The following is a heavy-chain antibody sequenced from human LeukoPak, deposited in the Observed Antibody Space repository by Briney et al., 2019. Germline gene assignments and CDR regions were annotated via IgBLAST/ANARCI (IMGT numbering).Heavy chain of an antibody. Sequence: SETLSLTCSVSGGAVTSFYWRWIRQSPGKGLEWIGYFYYSGSTKYNPSLKSRVTMSGDTSKNQLSLKLGSVTDADTAMYYCARHRFASAVILDYWGQGDPVTVSS. J-gene: IGHJ4*02. V-gene: IGHV4-59*08. CDR2: FYYSGST. CDR1: GGAVTSFY. D-gene: IGHD2-21*02. CDR3: ARHRFASAVILDY.